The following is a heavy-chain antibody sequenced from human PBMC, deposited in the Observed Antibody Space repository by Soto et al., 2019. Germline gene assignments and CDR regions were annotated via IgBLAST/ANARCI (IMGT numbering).Heavy chain of an antibody. D-gene: IGHD4-17*01. V-gene: IGHV1-18*01. J-gene: IGHJ5*02. CDR3: ARGPTVTTYNWFDP. CDR2: ISAYNGNT. Sequence: GASVKVCCKASGYTFTSYGMRWVRQAPGQGLEWMGWISAYNGNTNYAQKLQGRVTMTTDTSTSTAYMELRSLRSDDTAVYYCARGPTVTTYNWFDPWGQGTLVTVSS. CDR1: GYTFTSYG.